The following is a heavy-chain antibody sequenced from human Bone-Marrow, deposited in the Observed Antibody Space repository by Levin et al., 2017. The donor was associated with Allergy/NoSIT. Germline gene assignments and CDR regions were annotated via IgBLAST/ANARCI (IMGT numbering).Heavy chain of an antibody. Sequence: PGGSLRLSCATSGFAFSNYVMHWVRQAPGKGPEWVAVISYDGTNIFYSDSVKGRFTISRDDSKKMLYLQMDSLRVEDTALSYCARARGVTAVVSPFGFWGQGTQVTVSS. V-gene: IGHV3-30*03. CDR1: GFAFSNYV. CDR3: ARARGVTAVVSPFGF. CDR2: ISYDGTNI. J-gene: IGHJ4*02. D-gene: IGHD5-18*01.